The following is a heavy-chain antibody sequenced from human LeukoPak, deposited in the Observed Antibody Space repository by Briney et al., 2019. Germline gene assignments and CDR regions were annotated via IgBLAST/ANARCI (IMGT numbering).Heavy chain of an antibody. V-gene: IGHV3-48*01. Sequence: GGSLRLSCAASGFTFSSYSMNWVRQAPGKGLEWVSYISSSSNTIYYADSLKGRFTISRGNARNSLYLQMNSLRAEDTAVYYCARDRLHYDSPNWFDPWGQGTLVTVSS. CDR3: ARDRLHYDSPNWFDP. D-gene: IGHD3-3*01. CDR1: GFTFSSYS. J-gene: IGHJ5*02. CDR2: ISSSSNTI.